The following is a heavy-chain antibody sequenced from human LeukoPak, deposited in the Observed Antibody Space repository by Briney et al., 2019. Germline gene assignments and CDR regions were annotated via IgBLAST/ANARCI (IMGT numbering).Heavy chain of an antibody. CDR3: AIRTRLSPFPEAEPPPFDY. V-gene: IGHV4-38-2*01. CDR1: GYSISTSYY. J-gene: IGHJ4*02. CDR2: LYHRGKT. Sequence: TASETLSLTCAVSGYSISTSYYWGWIRQPPGKGLEWIGSLYHRGKTYYSPSLKSRVTISVDTSKNQFSVKLSSVTAADTAVYYCAIRTRLSPFPEAEPPPFDYWGQGTLVTVSS. D-gene: IGHD1-14*01.